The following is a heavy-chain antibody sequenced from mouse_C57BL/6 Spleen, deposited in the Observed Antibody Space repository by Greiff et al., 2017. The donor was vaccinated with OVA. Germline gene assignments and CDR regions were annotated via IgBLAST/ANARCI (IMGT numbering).Heavy chain of an antibody. Sequence: EVKLVESGGDLVKPGGSLKLSCAASGFTFSSYGMSWVRQTPDKRLEWVATISSGGSYTYYPDSVKGRFTITRANAKNTLYLQMSSLKSEDAAMYYCARHGTGYFDYWGQGTTLTVSS. CDR2: ISSGGSYT. CDR1: GFTFSSYG. D-gene: IGHD3-3*01. CDR3: ARHGTGYFDY. V-gene: IGHV5-6*01. J-gene: IGHJ2*01.